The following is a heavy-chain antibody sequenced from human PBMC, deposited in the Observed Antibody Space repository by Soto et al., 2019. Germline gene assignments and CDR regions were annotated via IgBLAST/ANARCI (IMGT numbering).Heavy chain of an antibody. CDR1: GFTFSNAW. V-gene: IGHV3-15*01. CDR3: TTDVVLGSSTRLGYYGMDV. D-gene: IGHD6-13*01. Sequence: GGSLRLSCAASGFTFSNAWMIWVRRAPGKGLEWVGRIKSKTDGGTTDYAAPVKGRFTISRDDSKNTLYLQMNSLKTEDTAVYYCTTDVVLGSSTRLGYYGMDVWGQGTTVTVS. CDR2: IKSKTDGGTT. J-gene: IGHJ6*02.